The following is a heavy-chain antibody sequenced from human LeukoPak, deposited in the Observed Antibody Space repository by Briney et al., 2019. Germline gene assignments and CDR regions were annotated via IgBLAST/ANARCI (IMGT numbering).Heavy chain of an antibody. CDR3: ARAVGATGYYYYMDV. CDR2: IIPIFGTA. CDR1: GGTFSSYA. J-gene: IGHJ6*03. V-gene: IGHV1-69*06. D-gene: IGHD1-26*01. Sequence: SVKVSCKASGGTFSSYAISWVRQAPGQGLEWMGGIIPIFGTANYAQKFQGRVTITADKSTSTAYMELSSLRSEDTAVYYCARAVGATGYYYYMDVWGKGTTVTVSS.